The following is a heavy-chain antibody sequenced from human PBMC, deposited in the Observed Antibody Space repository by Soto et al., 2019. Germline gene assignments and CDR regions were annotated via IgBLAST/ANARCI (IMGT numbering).Heavy chain of an antibody. V-gene: IGHV4-59*01. CDR2: IYYSGST. Sequence: SETLSLTCTVSDGSISNYYWSWIRQPPGKELEWIGYIYYSGSTNYNPSLKSRVTISVDTSKNQFSLKLSSVTAADTAVYYCARAGPAYSYGYYYYYYTDVWGKGTTVTVSS. D-gene: IGHD5-18*01. CDR1: DGSISNYY. J-gene: IGHJ6*03. CDR3: ARAGPAYSYGYYYYYYTDV.